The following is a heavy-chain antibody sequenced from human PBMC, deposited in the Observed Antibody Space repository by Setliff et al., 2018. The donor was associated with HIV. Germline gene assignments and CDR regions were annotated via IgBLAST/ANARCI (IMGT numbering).Heavy chain of an antibody. J-gene: IGHJ4*02. V-gene: IGHV3-15*01. Sequence: GGSLRLSCVASGFTFSTAWMSWVRQAPGKGLEWVGRIKSNNDGGTRDYTAHVKGRFTVSRDDSKNTLYLQMNSLKTEDTAVYYCTHSVIGTPAYWGQGTLVTVSS. D-gene: IGHD1-7*01. CDR2: IKSNNDGGTR. CDR1: GFTFSTAW. CDR3: THSVIGTPAY.